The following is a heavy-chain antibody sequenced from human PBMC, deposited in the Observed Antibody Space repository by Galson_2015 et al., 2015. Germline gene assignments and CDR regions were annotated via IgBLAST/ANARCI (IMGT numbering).Heavy chain of an antibody. CDR3: VRAMHGDAFDI. J-gene: IGHJ3*02. V-gene: IGHV3-72*01. D-gene: IGHD2-2*01. CDR1: GFNFRAAY. CDR2: IRNEPNGYTT. Sequence: SLRLSCAAPGFNFRAAYMDWVRQAPGKGLEWVGRIRNEPNGYTTDYAASVQGRFTIARDDSRNSLFLQMNSLQAGDTAVYYCVRAMHGDAFDIWGQGTWVTVSA.